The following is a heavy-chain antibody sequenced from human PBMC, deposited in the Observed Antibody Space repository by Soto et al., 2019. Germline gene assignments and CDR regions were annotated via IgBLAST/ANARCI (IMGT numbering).Heavy chain of an antibody. V-gene: IGHV3-21*01. CDR3: ATDLGEMYAV. CDR2: ISGSSAYI. Sequence: EVQLVESGGGLVKPGGSLRLSCIGSGFIFSNSTMTWVRQAPGKGLEWISSISGSSAYIYNADSLKGRFAISRDNAKNSLYLQMDSLRAEDTAVYFCATDLGEMYAVWGQGALVTVSS. D-gene: IGHD2-8*01. CDR1: GFIFSNST. J-gene: IGHJ1*01.